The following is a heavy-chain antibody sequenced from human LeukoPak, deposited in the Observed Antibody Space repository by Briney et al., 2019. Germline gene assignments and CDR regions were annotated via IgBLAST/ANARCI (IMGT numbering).Heavy chain of an antibody. V-gene: IGHV1-69*06. J-gene: IGHJ4*02. CDR3: ASPPPFRNVPFDY. CDR1: GGTFSSYA. Sequence: ASVKVSCKASGGTFSSYAISWVRQAPGQGLEWMGGIIPIFGTANYAQKFQGRVTITADKSTSTAYMELSSLRSEDTAVYYCASPPPFRNVPFDYWGQGTLVTVSS. CDR2: IIPIFGTA.